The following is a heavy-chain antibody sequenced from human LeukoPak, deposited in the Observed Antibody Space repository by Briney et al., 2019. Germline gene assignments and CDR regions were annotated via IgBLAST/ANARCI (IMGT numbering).Heavy chain of an antibody. CDR2: IYYSGST. J-gene: IGHJ4*02. V-gene: IGHV4-59*11. CDR1: GDSISSRS. CDR3: ASQRQDTNACFDY. Sequence: SETLSLTCTVSGDSISSRSWSWIRQPPGEGLEWIGYIYYSGSTNYNPSLERRVTISVDTSRNQFSLNLRSVTAADTAVYYCASQRQDTNACFDYWGQGTLVIVSS. D-gene: IGHD6-25*01.